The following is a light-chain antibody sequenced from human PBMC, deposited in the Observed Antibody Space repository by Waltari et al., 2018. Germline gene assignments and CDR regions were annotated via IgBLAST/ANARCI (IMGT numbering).Light chain of an antibody. V-gene: IGLV2-11*01. CDR3: CSYAGSYTWV. J-gene: IGLJ3*02. Sequence: SALTQPRSVSGPPGQSLTISCPCTTHHLHRYNSLPWNQQHPGQPPKLISLDVTKRPSGVPDRLSGSKSGNTASLTISGLRAEDEAEYYCCSYAGSYTWVFGGGTKLTVV. CDR1: THHLHRYNS. CDR2: DVT.